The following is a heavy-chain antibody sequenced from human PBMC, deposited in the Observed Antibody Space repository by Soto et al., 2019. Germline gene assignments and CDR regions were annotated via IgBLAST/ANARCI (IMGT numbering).Heavy chain of an antibody. D-gene: IGHD6-6*01. J-gene: IGHJ4*02. CDR3: ARARRSSIAASEYFDY. CDR2: INSDGSST. CDR1: GFTFSSYW. Sequence: GGSLRLSCAASGFTFSSYWMHWVRQAPGKGLVWVSRINSDGSSTSYADSVKGRFTISRDNAKNTLYLQMNSLRAEDTAVYYCARARRSSIAASEYFDYWGQGTLVTVSS. V-gene: IGHV3-74*01.